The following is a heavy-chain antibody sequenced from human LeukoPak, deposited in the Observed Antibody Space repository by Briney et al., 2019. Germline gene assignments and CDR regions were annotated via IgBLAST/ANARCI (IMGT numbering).Heavy chain of an antibody. Sequence: SETPSLTCTVSGGSISSSSYYWGWIRQPPGKGLEWIGSIYYSGSTYYNPSLKSRVTISVDTSKNQFSLKLSSVTAADTAVYYCAGRGVIISGAWDWFDPWGQGTLVTVSS. CDR3: AGRGVIISGAWDWFDP. D-gene: IGHD3-10*01. V-gene: IGHV4-39*05. CDR1: GGSISSSSYY. CDR2: IYYSGST. J-gene: IGHJ5*02.